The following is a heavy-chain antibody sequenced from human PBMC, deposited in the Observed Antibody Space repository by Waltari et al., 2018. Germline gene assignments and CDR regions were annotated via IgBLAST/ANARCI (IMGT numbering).Heavy chain of an antibody. CDR1: GGSISSGSYY. Sequence: QVQLQESGPGLVKPSPTLSLTCTVSGGSISSGSYYWSWIRQPAGKGLEWIGRIYTSGSTNYNPSLKSRVTISVDTSKNQFSLKLSSVTAADTAVYYCARGIIAAAGGYYFDYWGQGTLVTVSS. V-gene: IGHV4-61*02. CDR2: IYTSGST. J-gene: IGHJ4*02. D-gene: IGHD6-13*01. CDR3: ARGIIAAAGGYYFDY.